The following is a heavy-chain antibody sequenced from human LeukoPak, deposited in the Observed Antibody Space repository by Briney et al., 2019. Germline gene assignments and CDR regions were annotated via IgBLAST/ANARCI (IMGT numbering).Heavy chain of an antibody. CDR2: IHYTGST. CDR3: ARSTVAVATFWFGP. V-gene: IGHV4-59*08. CDR1: VGSIRGYY. D-gene: IGHD5-12*01. J-gene: IGHJ5*02. Sequence: SETLSRTCNVSVGSIRGYYWSWIRQPPGKGLEWVGYIHYTGSTRYRASLKSRVTMSVDTFKNQFALKLTSVTAAHAALYYCARSTVAVATFWFGPWGQGILVTVSS.